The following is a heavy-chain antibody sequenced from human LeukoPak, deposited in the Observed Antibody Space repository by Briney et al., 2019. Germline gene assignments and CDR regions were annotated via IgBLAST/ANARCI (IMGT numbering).Heavy chain of an antibody. V-gene: IGHV3-23*01. CDR3: ANQRFDY. Sequence: GGSLRLSCAASGFTFSSYSMSWVRQAPGKGLEWVSVISGSGGSTYYADAVKGRFTISIDNSKNTLYLQMNSLRAEDTAVYYCANQRFDYWGQGTLVTVSS. J-gene: IGHJ4*02. CDR2: ISGSGGST. CDR1: GFTFSSYS.